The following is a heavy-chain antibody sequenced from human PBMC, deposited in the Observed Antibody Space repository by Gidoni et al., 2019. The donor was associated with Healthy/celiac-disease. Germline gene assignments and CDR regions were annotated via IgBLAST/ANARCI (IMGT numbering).Heavy chain of an antibody. CDR3: ARDRGERDTSYSSSWYVYYYYYGMDV. Sequence: QVQLVQSGAEVKKPGASVKVSCKASGYTITSSGISWVRQAPGQGLEWMGWISAYNGNTNYAQKLQGRVTMTTDTSTSTAYMELRSLRSDDTAVYYCARDRGERDTSYSSSWYVYYYYYGMDVWGQGTTVTVSS. CDR1: GYTITSSG. V-gene: IGHV1-18*01. CDR2: ISAYNGNT. J-gene: IGHJ6*02. D-gene: IGHD6-13*01.